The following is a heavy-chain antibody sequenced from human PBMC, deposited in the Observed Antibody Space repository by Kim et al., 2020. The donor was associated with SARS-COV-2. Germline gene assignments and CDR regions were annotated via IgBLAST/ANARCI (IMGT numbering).Heavy chain of an antibody. Sequence: GGSLRLSCAASGFTFSSYDMHWVRQATGKGLEWVSAIGTAGDTYYPGSVKGRFTISRENAKNSLYLQMNSLRAGDTAVYYCARGAQGLWFGELLYGWDYYYGMDVWGQGTTVTVSS. CDR2: IGTAGDT. V-gene: IGHV3-13*01. CDR3: ARGAQGLWFGELLYGWDYYYGMDV. CDR1: GFTFSSYD. D-gene: IGHD3-10*01. J-gene: IGHJ6*02.